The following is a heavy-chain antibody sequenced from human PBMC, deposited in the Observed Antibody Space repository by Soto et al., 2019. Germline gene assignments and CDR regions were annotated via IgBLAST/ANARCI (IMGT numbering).Heavy chain of an antibody. V-gene: IGHV4-30-4*01. CDR3: ARARWLQFPFDY. D-gene: IGHD4-4*01. Sequence: SETLSLTCTVSGGSISSGDYYWSWIRQPPGKGPEWIGYIYYSRNTYYNPSLKSRVTISVDTSNNQFSLKLSSVTAADTAVYYCARARWLQFPFDYWGQGTLVTVSS. J-gene: IGHJ4*02. CDR1: GGSISSGDYY. CDR2: IYYSRNT.